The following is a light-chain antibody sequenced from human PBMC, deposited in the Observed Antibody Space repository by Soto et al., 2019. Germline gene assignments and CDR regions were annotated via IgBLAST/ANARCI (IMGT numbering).Light chain of an antibody. Sequence: EIQMTQSPSSLSASVGDRVTITCRASQSISSYLNWYQQKPGKAPKLLIYAASSLQSGVPSRFSGSGSGTDFTLTISRLEPEDFAVYYCQQYGSSPWRSGQGTKVDI. J-gene: IGKJ1*01. V-gene: IGKV1-39*01. CDR3: QQYGSSPWR. CDR1: QSISSY. CDR2: AAS.